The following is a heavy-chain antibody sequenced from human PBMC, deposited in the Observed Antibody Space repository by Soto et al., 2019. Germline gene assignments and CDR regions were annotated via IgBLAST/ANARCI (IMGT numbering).Heavy chain of an antibody. CDR3: IRDSYTAHWHTAGEDY. V-gene: IGHV3-7*01. CDR2: IKEDGSLK. Sequence: DVQLVEPGGGLVQPGGSLRLSCAASGFYITNYWMTWVRQAPGKGPELVANIKEDGSLKFYVDSVRCRFTIPRDNAKNSVYLGMSRLRAEDTAGYCFIRDSYTAHWHTAGEDYWGQGTLVTVSS. J-gene: IGHJ4*02. CDR1: GFYITNYW. D-gene: IGHD2-2*02.